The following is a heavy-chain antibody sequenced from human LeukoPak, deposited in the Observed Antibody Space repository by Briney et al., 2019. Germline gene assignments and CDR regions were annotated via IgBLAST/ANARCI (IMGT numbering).Heavy chain of an antibody. CDR1: GFTFSSYG. CDR2: IRYDGSNK. D-gene: IGHD3-16*02. J-gene: IGHJ4*02. V-gene: IGHV3-30*02. Sequence: GGSLRLSCAASGFTFSSYGMHWVRQAPGKGLEWVAFIRYDGSNKYYADSVKGRFTISRDNSKNTLYLQMNSPRAEDTAVYYCAKDLVLADYVWGSYRSGPWYFDYWGQGTLVTVSS. CDR3: AKDLVLADYVWGSYRSGPWYFDY.